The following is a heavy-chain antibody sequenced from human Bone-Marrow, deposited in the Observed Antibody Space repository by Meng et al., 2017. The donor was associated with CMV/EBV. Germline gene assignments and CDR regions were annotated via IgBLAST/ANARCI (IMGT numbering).Heavy chain of an antibody. V-gene: IGHV1-46*01. J-gene: IGHJ6*02. CDR2: INPSGGST. CDR3: ARAIPAVPSGYSDYYYGMDV. Sequence: ASVKVSCKASGYTFTSYYMHWVRQAPGQGLEWMGIINPSGGSTSYAQKFQGRVTMTRDTSTSTVYMELSSLRSEDTAVYYCARAIPAVPSGYSDYYYGMDVWGQGNTVNVSS. D-gene: IGHD3-22*01. CDR1: GYTFTSYY.